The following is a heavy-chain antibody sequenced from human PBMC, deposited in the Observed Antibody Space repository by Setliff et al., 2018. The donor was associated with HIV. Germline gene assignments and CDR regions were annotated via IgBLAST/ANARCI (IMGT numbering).Heavy chain of an antibody. CDR3: ARHITNPRWAYFDY. J-gene: IGHJ4*02. CDR2: INPNNGDT. CDR1: GYIFSVYH. V-gene: IGHV1-2*02. D-gene: IGHD1-20*01. Sequence: ASVKVSCKAFGYIFSVYHMHWVRQTPGQGLEWVGWINPNNGDTKYAEKLQGRVTMTRDTSISTAYLQWSSLRASDTAMYYCARHITNPRWAYFDYWGQGTLVTVPQ.